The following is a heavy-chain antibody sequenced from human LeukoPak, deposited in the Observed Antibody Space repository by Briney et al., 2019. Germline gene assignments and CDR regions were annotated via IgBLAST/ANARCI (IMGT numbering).Heavy chain of an antibody. V-gene: IGHV3-21*01. CDR3: ARDGAIPYDY. Sequence: GGSLRLSCAASGFTFSSYSMNWVRQAPGKGLEWVSSISSRSSYIYYADSATGRFTISRANAKNSLYLQMNSLRAEDTAVYYCARDGAIPYDYWGQGTLVTVSS. J-gene: IGHJ4*02. D-gene: IGHD2-2*02. CDR2: ISSRSSYI. CDR1: GFTFSSYS.